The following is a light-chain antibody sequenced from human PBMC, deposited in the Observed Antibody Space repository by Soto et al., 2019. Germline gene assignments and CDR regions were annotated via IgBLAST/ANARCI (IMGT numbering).Light chain of an antibody. CDR2: WAS. CDR3: QHYYDFPYT. V-gene: IGKV4-1*01. CDR1: QSVFYSPNMKNY. Sequence: SPLSCWSSQSVFYSPNMKNYVAWYQQKPGQPPKLLISWASTRESGVPERFSGSGSGTEFTLTISSLQAEDVAVYSCQHYYDFPYTFGQGTRLEIK. J-gene: IGKJ2*01.